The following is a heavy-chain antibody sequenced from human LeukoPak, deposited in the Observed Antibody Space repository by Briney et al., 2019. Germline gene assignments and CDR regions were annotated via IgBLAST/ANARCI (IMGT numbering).Heavy chain of an antibody. CDR1: GGSFSGYY. V-gene: IGHV4-34*01. Sequence: SETLSLTCAVYGGSFSGYYWSWIRQPPGKGLEWIGEINHSGSTNYNPSLKSRITLSVDTPNKQFSLRLSSVTATDTAVYYCARLQREIRAWDSWGQGTLVTVSS. D-gene: IGHD3-3*02. J-gene: IGHJ4*02. CDR3: ARLQREIRAWDS. CDR2: INHSGST.